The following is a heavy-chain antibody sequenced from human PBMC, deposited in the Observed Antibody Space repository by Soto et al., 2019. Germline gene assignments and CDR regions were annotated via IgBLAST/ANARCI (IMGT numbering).Heavy chain of an antibody. J-gene: IGHJ6*02. CDR1: GGSFSGYY. Sequence: PSETLSLTCAVYGGSFSGYYWRWIRQPPGKGLEWIGEINHSGSTNYNPSLKSRVTISVDTSKNQFSLNLSSVTAADTAVYYCARVKVIVATYSYYYGMDVWGQWTSVTVS. CDR3: ARVKVIVATYSYYYGMDV. D-gene: IGHD5-12*01. V-gene: IGHV4-34*01. CDR2: INHSGST.